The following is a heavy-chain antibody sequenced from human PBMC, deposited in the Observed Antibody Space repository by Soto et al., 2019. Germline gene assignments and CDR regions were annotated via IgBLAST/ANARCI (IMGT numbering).Heavy chain of an antibody. CDR3: ARYSGTLQFDY. Sequence: SETLSLTCTVSGGSISDYYWSWIRQPPGKGLEWIGYIYYSGTTNYNPSPKSRVTISVDTSKNQFSLKLSSVTAADTAVYYCARYSGTLQFDYWGQGTLVTVSS. CDR2: IYYSGTT. D-gene: IGHD1-26*01. CDR1: GGSISDYY. J-gene: IGHJ4*02. V-gene: IGHV4-59*01.